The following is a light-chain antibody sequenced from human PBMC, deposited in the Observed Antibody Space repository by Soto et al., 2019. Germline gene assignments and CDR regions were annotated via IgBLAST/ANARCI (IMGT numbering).Light chain of an antibody. CDR3: QQYNNWLIT. V-gene: IGKV3-15*01. CDR1: RSVSGN. Sequence: EIVMTQSPATLSVYPGERATLSCRASRSVSGNLAWYQQKPGQAPRLLIYGASTRATGIPARFSGSGSGTEYTLTISSLQSEDFAVYYCQQYNNWLITFGQGTRLEIK. CDR2: GAS. J-gene: IGKJ5*01.